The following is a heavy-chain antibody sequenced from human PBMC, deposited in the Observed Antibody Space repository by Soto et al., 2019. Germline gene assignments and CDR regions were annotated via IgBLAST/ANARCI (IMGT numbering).Heavy chain of an antibody. J-gene: IGHJ3*02. D-gene: IGHD1-1*01. CDR3: ERMNQLAPKRNAFDI. CDR2: VHYSGNT. Sequence: SETLSLTCTVSGGSISSYFWTWIRQSPGKGLQWIGYVHYSGNTNYNPSLKSRVTMSVDTSKNQFSLRLASVTAADTAVYYCERMNQLAPKRNAFDIWGQGTMVTVSS. V-gene: IGHV4-59*01. CDR1: GGSISSYF.